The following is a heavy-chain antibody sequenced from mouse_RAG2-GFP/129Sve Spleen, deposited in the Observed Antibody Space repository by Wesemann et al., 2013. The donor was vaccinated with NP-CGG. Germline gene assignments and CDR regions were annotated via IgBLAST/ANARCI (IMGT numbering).Heavy chain of an antibody. J-gene: IGHJ3*01. CDR3: TRVYYDYDEGFAY. D-gene: IGHD2-4*01. Sequence: QVQLQQSGAELVKPGASVKLSCKASGYTFTSYYMYWVKQRPGQGLEWIGEINPSNGGTNFNEKFKSKATLTVDKSSSTAYMQLSSLTSEDSAVYYCTRVYYDYDEGFAYWGQGTLVTVSA. CDR2: INPSNGGT. V-gene: IGHV1S81*02. CDR1: GYTFTSYY.